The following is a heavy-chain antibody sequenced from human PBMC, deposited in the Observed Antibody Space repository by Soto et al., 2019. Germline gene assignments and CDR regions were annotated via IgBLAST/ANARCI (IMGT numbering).Heavy chain of an antibody. D-gene: IGHD3-9*01. CDR2: IFVSSTPI. J-gene: IGHJ4*02. CDR3: ARDKDWASDY. V-gene: IGHV3-48*04. Sequence: GGSLRLSCAASGFTFSSYSMVWVRQAPGKGLEWVSYIFVSSTPIYYADSVKGRFTVSRDNSQNSLFLLMNSLRAEDTAVYYCARDKDWASDYWGQGTLVTVSS. CDR1: GFTFSSYS.